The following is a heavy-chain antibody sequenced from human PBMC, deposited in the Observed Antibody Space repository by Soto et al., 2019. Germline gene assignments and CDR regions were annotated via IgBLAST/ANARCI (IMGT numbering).Heavy chain of an antibody. CDR1: GYTFTDYY. J-gene: IGHJ6*02. CDR2: INPNSGGT. V-gene: IGHV1-2*02. CDR3: ARKLELRGSYYYHYDMDV. Sequence: ASVKVSCKASGYTFTDYYMHWVRQAPGQGLEWMGWINPNSGGTNYAQKFQGRVTMTRDTSISTAYMELSRLRSDDTAVYYCARKLELRGSYYYHYDMDVWGQGTTGTVSS. D-gene: IGHD1-7*01.